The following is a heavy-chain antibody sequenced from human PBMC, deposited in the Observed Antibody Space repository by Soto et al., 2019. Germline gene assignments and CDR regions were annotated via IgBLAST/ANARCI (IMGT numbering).Heavy chain of an antibody. D-gene: IGHD4-17*01. CDR3: AKDLSSGDYGSEYFQH. CDR1: GFTFSSYA. Sequence: VQLLESGGGLVQPGGSLRLSCAASGFTFSSYAMSWVRQAPGKGLEWVSAISGSGGSTYYADSVKGRFTISRDNSKNTLYLQMNSLRAEDTAVYYCAKDLSSGDYGSEYFQHWGQGTLVTVSS. CDR2: ISGSGGST. J-gene: IGHJ1*01. V-gene: IGHV3-23*01.